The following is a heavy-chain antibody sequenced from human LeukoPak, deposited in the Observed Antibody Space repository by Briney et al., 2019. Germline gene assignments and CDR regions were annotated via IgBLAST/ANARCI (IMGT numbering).Heavy chain of an antibody. J-gene: IGHJ4*02. CDR2: IYHSGST. V-gene: IGHV4-59*12. D-gene: IGHD3-22*01. Sequence: SETLSLTCTVSGGSISSYYWSWFRQPPGKGLEWIGYIYHSGSTNYNPSLKSRVTISVDTSKNQFSLKLSSVTAADTAVYYCARGGYFHRWGQGTLVTVSS. CDR3: ARGGYFHR. CDR1: GGSISSYY.